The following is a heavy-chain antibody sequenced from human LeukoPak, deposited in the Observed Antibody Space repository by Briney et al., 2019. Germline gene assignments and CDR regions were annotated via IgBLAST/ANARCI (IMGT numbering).Heavy chain of an antibody. Sequence: ASVKVSCKAPGYTFTSYGISWVRQAPGQGLEWMGWISAYNGNTNYAQKLQGRVTMTTDTSTSTAYMELRSLRSDDTAVYYCARANYGCRQLDPLHYWGQGTLVTVS. CDR2: ISAYNGNT. J-gene: IGHJ4*02. D-gene: IGHD6-13*01. V-gene: IGHV1-18*01. CDR3: ARANYGCRQLDPLHY. CDR1: GYTFTSYG.